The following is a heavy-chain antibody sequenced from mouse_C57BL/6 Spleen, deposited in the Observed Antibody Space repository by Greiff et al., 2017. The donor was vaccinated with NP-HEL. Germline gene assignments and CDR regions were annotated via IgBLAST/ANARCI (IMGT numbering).Heavy chain of an antibody. CDR3: ASRGGYPFAY. J-gene: IGHJ3*01. D-gene: IGHD2-2*01. CDR2: IHPNSGST. CDR1: GYTFTSYW. Sequence: VKLQQSGAELVKPGASVKLSCKASGYTFTSYWMHWVKQRPGQGLEWIGMIHPNSGSTNYNEKFKSKATLTVDKSSSTAYMQLSSLTSEDSAVYYCASRGGYPFAYWGQGTLVTVSA. V-gene: IGHV1-64*01.